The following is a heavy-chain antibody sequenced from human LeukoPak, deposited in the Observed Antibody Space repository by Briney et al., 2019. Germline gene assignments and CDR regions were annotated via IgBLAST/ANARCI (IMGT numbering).Heavy chain of an antibody. CDR3: ARDRDFYGGNSRSLRNDY. CDR2: ISAYNGNT. J-gene: IGHJ4*02. Sequence: ASVTVSFKASGYTFTIYGISWVRQAPGQGLEWMGWISAYNGNTNYAQKLQGRVTMTTDTSTSTAYMELRSLRSDDTAVYYCARDRDFYGGNSRSLRNDYWGQGTLVTVSS. CDR1: GYTFTIYG. D-gene: IGHD4-23*01. V-gene: IGHV1-18*01.